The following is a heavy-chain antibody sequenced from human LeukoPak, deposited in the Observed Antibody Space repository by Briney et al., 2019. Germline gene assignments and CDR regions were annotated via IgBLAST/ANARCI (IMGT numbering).Heavy chain of an antibody. V-gene: IGHV3-11*06. Sequence: GGSLRLSCAASGFTFSDYYMSWIRQPPGKGLEWVSYISSSSSYTNYADSVKGRFTISRDSAKSSLYLQMNSLRAEDTAVYYCARVITGTTWAPDYWGQGILVTVSS. CDR2: ISSSSSYT. J-gene: IGHJ4*02. CDR1: GFTFSDYY. D-gene: IGHD1-20*01. CDR3: ARVITGTTWAPDY.